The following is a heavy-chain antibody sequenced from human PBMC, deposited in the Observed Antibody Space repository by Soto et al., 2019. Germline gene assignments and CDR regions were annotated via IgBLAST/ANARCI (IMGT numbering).Heavy chain of an antibody. V-gene: IGHV3-30-3*01. Sequence: QVQLVESGGGVVQPGRSLRLSCAASGFTFSSYAMQWVRQAPGKGLEWVAVISYDGSNKYYADSVKGRFTISRDNSKNPLYLQKKSLRVEETVVYYCARFGGMDVWGQGTTVTVSS. CDR1: GFTFSSYA. J-gene: IGHJ6*02. D-gene: IGHD3-16*01. CDR2: ISYDGSNK. CDR3: ARFGGMDV.